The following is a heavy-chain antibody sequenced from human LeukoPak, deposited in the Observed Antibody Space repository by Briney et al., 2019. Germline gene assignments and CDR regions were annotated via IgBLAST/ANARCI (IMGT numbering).Heavy chain of an antibody. CDR3: ARGRNYYDVTGYYVFDY. D-gene: IGHD3-22*01. CDR1: GDSISSYY. V-gene: IGHV4-59*01. J-gene: IGHJ4*02. CDR2: IDNSGIT. Sequence: SETLSLICTVSGDSISSYYWTWIRQPPGKGLEWIGYIDNSGITNYNPSLNSRVTISVDTSKNQFSLKLSSVTAADTAVYSCARGRNYYDVTGYYVFDYWGQGTLVTVSS.